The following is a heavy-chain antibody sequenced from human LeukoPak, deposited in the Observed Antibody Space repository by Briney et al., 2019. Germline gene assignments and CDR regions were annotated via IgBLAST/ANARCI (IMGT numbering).Heavy chain of an antibody. CDR3: ARGGPEPAGYDY. D-gene: IGHD1-14*01. CDR1: GGTFSSYA. V-gene: IGHV1-69*06. CDR2: IIPIFGTA. J-gene: IGHJ4*02. Sequence: GASVKVSCKASGGTFSSYAISWVRQAHGQGLEWMGGIIPIFGTANYAQKFQGRVTITADKSTSTAYMELSSLRSEDTAVYYCARGGPEPAGYDYWGQGTLVTVSS.